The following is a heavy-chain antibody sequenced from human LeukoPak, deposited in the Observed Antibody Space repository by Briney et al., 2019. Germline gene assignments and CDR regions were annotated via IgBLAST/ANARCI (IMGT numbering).Heavy chain of an antibody. V-gene: IGHV3-30*04. CDR1: GFTFSSYA. D-gene: IGHD6-19*01. CDR2: ISYDGSNK. J-gene: IGHJ4*02. CDR3: GAVAGNVDY. Sequence: GGSLGLSCAASGFTFSSYAMHWVRQAPGKGLEWVAVISYDGSNKYYADSAKGRFTISRDNSKNTLYLQMNSLRAEDTAVYYCGAVAGNVDYWGQGTLVTVSS.